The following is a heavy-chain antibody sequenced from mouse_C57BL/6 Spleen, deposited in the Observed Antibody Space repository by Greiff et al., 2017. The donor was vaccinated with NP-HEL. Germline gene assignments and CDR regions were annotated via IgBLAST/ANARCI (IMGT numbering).Heavy chain of an antibody. Sequence: QVQLKQPGAELVRPGSSVKLSCKASGYTFTSYWMHWVKQRPIQGLEWIGNIDPSDSETHYNQKFKDKATLTVDKSSSTAYMQLSSLTSEDSAVYYCARRNDGYYYAMDYWGQGTSVTVSS. CDR1: GYTFTSYW. J-gene: IGHJ4*01. D-gene: IGHD2-3*01. CDR2: IDPSDSET. V-gene: IGHV1-52*01. CDR3: ARRNDGYYYAMDY.